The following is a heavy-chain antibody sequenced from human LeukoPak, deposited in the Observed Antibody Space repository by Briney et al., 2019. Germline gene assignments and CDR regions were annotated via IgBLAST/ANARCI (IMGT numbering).Heavy chain of an antibody. CDR2: IYYSGST. CDR1: GGSISSYY. J-gene: IGHJ6*03. V-gene: IGHV4-59*01. Sequence: SETLSLTCTVSGGSISSYYWSWIRQPPGKGLDWNGYIYYSGSTNYNPSLKSRVTISVDTSKNQFSLKLSSVTAADTAVYYCAREQEQQVWRTYGTYSYYYYMDVWGKGTTVTVSS. CDR3: AREQEQQVWRTYGTYSYYYYMDV. D-gene: IGHD6-13*01.